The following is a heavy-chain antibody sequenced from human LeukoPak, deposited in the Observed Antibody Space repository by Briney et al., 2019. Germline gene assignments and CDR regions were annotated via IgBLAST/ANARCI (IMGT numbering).Heavy chain of an antibody. CDR1: GGSFSGYY. J-gene: IGHJ4*02. Sequence: SETLSLTCAVYGGSFSGYYWSWIRQPPGKGREWIGEINHSGSTNYNPSLKSRVTISVDTSKNQFSLKLSSVTAADTAVYYCARGPGYSSGWFDYWGQGTLVTVSS. D-gene: IGHD6-19*01. V-gene: IGHV4-34*01. CDR2: INHSGST. CDR3: ARGPGYSSGWFDY.